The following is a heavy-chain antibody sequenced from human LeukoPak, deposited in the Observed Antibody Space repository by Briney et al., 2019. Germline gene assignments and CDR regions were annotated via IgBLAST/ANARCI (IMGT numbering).Heavy chain of an antibody. D-gene: IGHD1-14*01. CDR1: NDSISSGGYY. J-gene: IGHJ3*02. CDR2: IYHSGST. CDR3: ARRGGVEPGDAFDI. V-gene: IGHV4-30-2*01. Sequence: SETLSLTCTVSNDSISSGGYYWSWIRQPPGKGLEWIGYIYHSGSTYYNPSLKSRVTISVDTSKNQFSLKLRSVTAADTAVYYCARRGGVEPGDAFDIWGQGTMVTVSS.